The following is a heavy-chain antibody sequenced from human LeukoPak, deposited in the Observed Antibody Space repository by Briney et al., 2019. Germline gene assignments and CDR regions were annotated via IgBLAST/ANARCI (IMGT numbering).Heavy chain of an antibody. V-gene: IGHV3-43*01. Sequence: GGSLRLSCAASGFTFDDYTMHWVRQAPGKGLECVSLISWDMGTTHYADSVKGRFTISRDNSKNSLYLQMDSLRAEDTALYYCAKDTGRPTDAITMEDNAFDIWGQGTMVTVSS. CDR3: AKDTGRPTDAITMEDNAFDI. CDR1: GFTFDDYT. J-gene: IGHJ3*02. CDR2: ISWDMGTT. D-gene: IGHD3-3*01.